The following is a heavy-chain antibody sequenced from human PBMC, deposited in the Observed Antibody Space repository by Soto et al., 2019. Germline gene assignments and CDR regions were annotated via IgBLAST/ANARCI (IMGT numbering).Heavy chain of an antibody. Sequence: SVKVSCKASGGTFSSYAISWGGQAPGKGLEWMGGIIPIFGRANYGQKFQCRVTFTADDSTSTAYLELSSLRSEDTAVYYCARSPISIYVRSGRYYFDYWGQGTLVTVSS. CDR3: ARSPISIYVRSGRYYFDY. CDR1: GGTFSSYA. J-gene: IGHJ4*02. D-gene: IGHD3-10*02. V-gene: IGHV1-69*13. CDR2: IIPIFGRA.